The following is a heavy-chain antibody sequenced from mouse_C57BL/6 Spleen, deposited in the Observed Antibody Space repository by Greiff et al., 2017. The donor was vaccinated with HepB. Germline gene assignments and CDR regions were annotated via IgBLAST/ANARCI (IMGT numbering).Heavy chain of an antibody. V-gene: IGHV5-6*01. D-gene: IGHD1-1*01. Sequence: EVMLVESGGDLVKPGGSLKLSCAASGFTFSSYGMSWVRQTPDKRLAWVATISSGGSYTYYPDSLKGRFTISRDNAKNTLYLQMSSLKSEDTAMYYCARHPTGLDEGSSNRYCDVWGTGTTVTVSS. CDR2: ISSGGSYT. J-gene: IGHJ1*03. CDR1: GFTFSSYG. CDR3: ARHPTGLDEGSSNRYCDV.